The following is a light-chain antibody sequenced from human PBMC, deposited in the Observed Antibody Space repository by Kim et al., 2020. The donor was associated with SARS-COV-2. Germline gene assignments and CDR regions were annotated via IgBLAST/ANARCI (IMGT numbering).Light chain of an antibody. J-gene: IGKJ1*01. Sequence: SPGERATLSCRASQSVSSSYLAGYQQKPGQAPRLLIYGVSSRATGIPDRFSGSGSGTDFTLTISRLEPEDFAVYYCQHYGSSPLTFGQGTKVDIK. CDR1: QSVSSSY. CDR3: QHYGSSPLT. V-gene: IGKV3-20*01. CDR2: GVS.